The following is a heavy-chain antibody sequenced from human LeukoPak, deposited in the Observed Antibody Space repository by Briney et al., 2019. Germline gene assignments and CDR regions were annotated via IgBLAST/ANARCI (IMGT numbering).Heavy chain of an antibody. V-gene: IGHV4-34*01. D-gene: IGHD2-2*01. J-gene: IGHJ4*02. CDR3: ARGHPSSVPHYFDY. CDR1: GGSFSGYY. Sequence: SETLSLSCAVYGGSFSGYYWSWIRQPPGKGLEWIGEINHSGSTNYNPSLKSRVTISVDTSKNQFSLKLSSVTAADTAVYYCARGHPSSVPHYFDYWGQGTLVTVSS. CDR2: INHSGST.